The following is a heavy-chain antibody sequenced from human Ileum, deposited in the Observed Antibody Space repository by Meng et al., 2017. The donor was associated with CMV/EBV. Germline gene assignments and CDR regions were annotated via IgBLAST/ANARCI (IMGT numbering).Heavy chain of an antibody. Sequence: GESLKISCAASGFTFSSYAMHWVRQAPGKGLEWVAVISYDGSNKYYADSVKGRFTISRDNSKNTLYLQMNSLRAEDTAVYYCARGVAAAIYYCFYGMDVWGQGTTVTVSS. CDR3: ARGVAAAIYYCFYGMDV. CDR1: GFTFSSYA. D-gene: IGHD6-25*01. J-gene: IGHJ6*02. V-gene: IGHV3-30*04. CDR2: ISYDGSNK.